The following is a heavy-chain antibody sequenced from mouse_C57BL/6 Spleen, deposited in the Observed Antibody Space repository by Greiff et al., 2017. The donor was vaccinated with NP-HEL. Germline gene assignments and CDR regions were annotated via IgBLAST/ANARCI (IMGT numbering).Heavy chain of an antibody. CDR2: ISNDGSN. Sequence: ESGPGLVKPSQSLSLTCSVTGYSITSGYYWNWIRQLPGNKLEWMGYISNDGSNNYNPSLKNRISITRDTSKNQFFLKLNSVTTEDTATYYCARNTGALDDWGQGTTLTVSS. D-gene: IGHD4-1*01. CDR3: ARNTGALDD. J-gene: IGHJ2*01. V-gene: IGHV3-6*01. CDR1: GYSITSGYY.